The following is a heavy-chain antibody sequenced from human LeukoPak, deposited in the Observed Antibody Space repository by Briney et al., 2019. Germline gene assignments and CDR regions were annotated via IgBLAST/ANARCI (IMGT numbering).Heavy chain of an antibody. Sequence: GGSLRLSCAASGFTFSSYWMHWVRHVPGKGLVWVSRINSDGSNTRYADSVKGRFTISRDNAKNTPYLQMNSLRAEDTAVYYCARDLELVYYDSSGYDYWGQGTLVSVSS. J-gene: IGHJ4*02. CDR1: GFTFSSYW. V-gene: IGHV3-74*01. CDR3: ARDLELVYYDSSGYDY. D-gene: IGHD3-22*01. CDR2: INSDGSNT.